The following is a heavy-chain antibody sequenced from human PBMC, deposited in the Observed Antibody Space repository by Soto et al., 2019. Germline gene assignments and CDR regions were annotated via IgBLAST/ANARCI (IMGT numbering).Heavy chain of an antibody. J-gene: IGHJ5*02. CDR2: IYWDGDK. CDR1: GFSLSTSGAA. D-gene: IGHD3-3*01. V-gene: IGHV2-5*02. CDR3: AHRATMTIFGLIIDNGIWFDP. Sequence: QINLIESGPTLVKPTQTLTLTCTFSGFSLSTSGAAVGWVRQPPGRALEWLALIYWDGDKRYNASLGNRLTITKATSMNQVVLTLTNVDLADTATYYCAHRATMTIFGLIIDNGIWFDPWGQGTRVIVSS.